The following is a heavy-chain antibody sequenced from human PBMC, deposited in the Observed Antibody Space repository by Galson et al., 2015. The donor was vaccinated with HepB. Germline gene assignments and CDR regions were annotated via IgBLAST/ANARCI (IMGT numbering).Heavy chain of an antibody. CDR1: GFTFSDYY. D-gene: IGHD3-3*01. Sequence: SLRLSCAASGFTFSDYYMSWIRQAPGKGLEWVSYISSSGSTIYYADSVKGRFTISRDNAKNSLYLQMNSLRAEDTAVYYCARDSYYDFWSGSHYYYYMDVWGKGTTVTVSS. J-gene: IGHJ6*03. V-gene: IGHV3-11*01. CDR2: ISSSGSTI. CDR3: ARDSYYDFWSGSHYYYYMDV.